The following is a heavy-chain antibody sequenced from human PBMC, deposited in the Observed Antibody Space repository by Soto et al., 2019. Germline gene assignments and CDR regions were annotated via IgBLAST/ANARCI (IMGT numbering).Heavy chain of an antibody. CDR2: INPNSGGT. V-gene: IGHV1-2*04. D-gene: IGHD1-7*01. CDR3: AVGITGTTSHFDY. CDR1: GYTFTGYY. Sequence: ASVKVSCKASGYTFTGYYMHWVRQAPGQGLEWMGWINPNSGGTNYAQKFQGWVTMTRDTSISTAYMELSRLRSDDTAVYYCAVGITGTTSHFDYWGQGTLVTVSS. J-gene: IGHJ4*02.